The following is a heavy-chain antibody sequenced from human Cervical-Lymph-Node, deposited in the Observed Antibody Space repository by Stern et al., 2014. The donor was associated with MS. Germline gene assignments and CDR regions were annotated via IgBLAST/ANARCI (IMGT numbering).Heavy chain of an antibody. CDR2: IWYDGSNK. Sequence: VQLVESGGGVVQPGRSLRLSCAASGFTFSSYGMHWVRQAPGKGLEWVAVIWYDGSNKYYADSVKGRFTISRDNSKNTLYLQMNSLRAEDTAVYYCARDSLAAAGTDPDYWGQGTLVTVSS. CDR3: ARDSLAAAGTDPDY. J-gene: IGHJ4*02. CDR1: GFTFSSYG. V-gene: IGHV3-33*01. D-gene: IGHD6-13*01.